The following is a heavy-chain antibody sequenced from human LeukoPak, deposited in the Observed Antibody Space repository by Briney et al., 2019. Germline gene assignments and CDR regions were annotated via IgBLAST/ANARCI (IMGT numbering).Heavy chain of an antibody. CDR3: ARGSGGGSGTYYYYYMDV. J-gene: IGHJ6*03. CDR2: INSGSSTI. Sequence: PGGSLRLSCAASGFTFSSYSMNWVRQAPGKGLEWVSYINSGSSTIYHADSVKGRFTISRDNAKNSLYLQMNSLRAEDTAMYYCARGSGGGSGTYYYYYMDVWGNGTTVTVSS. V-gene: IGHV3-48*01. D-gene: IGHD3-10*01. CDR1: GFTFSSYS.